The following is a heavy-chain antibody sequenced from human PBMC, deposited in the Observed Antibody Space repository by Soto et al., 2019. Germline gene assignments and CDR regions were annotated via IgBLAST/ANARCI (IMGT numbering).Heavy chain of an antibody. CDR3: ARLGFDYDFLSGYYNGHQYYGIAV. D-gene: IGHD3-3*01. J-gene: IGHJ6*02. CDR1: GYNFGSYW. CDR2: IYPGDSDT. V-gene: IGHV5-51*01. Sequence: PGESLKISCKTSGYNFGSYWIAWVRQMPGKGLEWMGIIYPGDSDTRYSPSFQGQVTISADKSINTVYLQWSSLKASDTATYYCARLGFDYDFLSGYYNGHQYYGIAVWGQGTTVTVSS.